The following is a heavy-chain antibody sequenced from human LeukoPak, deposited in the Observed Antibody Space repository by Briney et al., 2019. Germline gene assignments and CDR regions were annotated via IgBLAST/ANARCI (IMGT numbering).Heavy chain of an antibody. J-gene: IGHJ6*02. CDR2: ISYDGSNK. V-gene: IGHV3-30*18. Sequence: GGSLRLSCAASGFTFSSYGMHSVRQTPGKGLGWVAVISYDGSNKYYADSVKGRFTISRDNSKNTLYLQMNSLRAEETAVYYCAKESHEYYYYGMDVWGQGTTVTVSS. CDR3: AKESHEYYYYGMDV. CDR1: GFTFSSYG.